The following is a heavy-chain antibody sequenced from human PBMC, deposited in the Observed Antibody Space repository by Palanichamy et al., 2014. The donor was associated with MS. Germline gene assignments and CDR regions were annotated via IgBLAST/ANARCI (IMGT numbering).Heavy chain of an antibody. D-gene: IGHD1-26*01. CDR2: ITNGGST. CDR3: ARYRLGWLDP. V-gene: IGHV4-61*02. CDR1: GGSINTVDYF. J-gene: IGHJ5*02. Sequence: QVQLQESGPGLVKPSQTLSLTCNVSGGSINTVDYFWSWIRQPAGRGLEWIGRITNGGSTNYNPSLRSRVTISVDTSKNHFSLKLSSVTAADTAVYYCARYRLGWLDPWGQGTLVTVSS.